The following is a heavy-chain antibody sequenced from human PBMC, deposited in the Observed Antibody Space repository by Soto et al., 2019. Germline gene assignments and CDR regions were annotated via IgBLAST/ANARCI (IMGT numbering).Heavy chain of an antibody. J-gene: IGHJ6*02. D-gene: IGHD1-1*01. Sequence: PSETLSLTCTVSGGSVSSGSYYWSWIRQPPGKGLEWIGYIYYSGSTNYNPSLKSRVTISVDTSKNQFSLKLSSVTAADTAVYYCARGNWRSGSYYYYCGMDVWGQGTTVTVSS. CDR2: IYYSGST. CDR1: GGSVSSGSYY. V-gene: IGHV4-61*01. CDR3: ARGNWRSGSYYYYCGMDV.